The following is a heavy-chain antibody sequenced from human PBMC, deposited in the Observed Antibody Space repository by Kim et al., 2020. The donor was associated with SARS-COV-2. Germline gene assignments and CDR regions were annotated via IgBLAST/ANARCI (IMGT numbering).Heavy chain of an antibody. V-gene: IGHV1-46*01. CDR3: AREMATDFDY. CDR1: GYTFTDYY. CDR2: INPSGGGT. J-gene: IGHJ4*02. Sequence: ASVKVSCKASGYTFTDYYMHWVRQAPGQGLEWMGIINPSGGGTNYAQKFQGRVTMTRDTSTSTVYMELSSLRSEDTAVYYCAREMATDFDYWGQGTLVTVSS. D-gene: IGHD5-12*01.